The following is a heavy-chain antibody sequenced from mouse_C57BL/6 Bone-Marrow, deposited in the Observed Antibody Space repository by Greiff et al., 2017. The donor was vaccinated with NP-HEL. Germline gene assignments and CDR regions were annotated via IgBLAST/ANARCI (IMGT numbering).Heavy chain of an antibody. V-gene: IGHV1-20*01. D-gene: IGHD1-1*02. CDR2: INPYNGDT. Sequence: EVQRVESGPELVKPGDSVKISCKASGYSFTGYFMNWVMQSHGKSLEWIGRINPYNGDTFYNQKFKGKATLTVDKSSSTAHMELRSLTSEDSAVYYCARGGNYFDYWGQGTTLTVSS. CDR3: ARGGNYFDY. CDR1: GYSFTGYF. J-gene: IGHJ2*01.